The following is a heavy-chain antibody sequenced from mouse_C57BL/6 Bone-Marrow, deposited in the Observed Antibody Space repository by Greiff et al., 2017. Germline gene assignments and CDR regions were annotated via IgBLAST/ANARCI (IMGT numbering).Heavy chain of an antibody. CDR1: GYTFTSYW. CDR3: TTGYLLWPH. Sequence: VQLQQPGAELVMPGASVKLSCKASGYTFTSYWMHWVKQRPEQGLEWIGWIDPENGDTEYASKFQGKATITADTSSNTAYLQLSSLTSEDTAVYYCTTGYLLWPHWSQGTTLTVSS. J-gene: IGHJ2*01. V-gene: IGHV14-4*01. D-gene: IGHD2-1*01. CDR2: IDPENGDT.